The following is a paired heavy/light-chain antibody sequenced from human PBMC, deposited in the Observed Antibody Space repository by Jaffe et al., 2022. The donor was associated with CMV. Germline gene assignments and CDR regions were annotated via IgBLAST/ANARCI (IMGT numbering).Heavy chain of an antibody. J-gene: IGHJ3*02. V-gene: IGHV2-26*01. CDR1: GFSLSNARMG. CDR3: ARILLKQAPITMIVVVGAFDI. CDR2: IFSNDEK. D-gene: IGHD3-22*01. Sequence: QVTLKESGPVLVKPTETLTLTCTVSGFSLSNARMGVSWIRQPPGKALEWLAHIFSNDEKSYSTSLKSRLTISKDTSKSQVVLTMTNMDPVDTATYYCARILLKQAPITMIVVVGAFDIWGQGTMVTVSS.
Light chain of an antibody. CDR2: AAS. J-gene: IGKJ2*01. V-gene: IGKV1-39*01. CDR1: QSISSY. CDR3: QQSYSTPGYT. Sequence: DIQMTQSPSSLSASVGDRVTITCRASQSISSYLNWYQQKPGKAPKLLIYAASSLQSGVPSRFSGSGSGTDFTLTISSLQPEDFATYYCQQSYSTPGYTFGQGTKLEIK.